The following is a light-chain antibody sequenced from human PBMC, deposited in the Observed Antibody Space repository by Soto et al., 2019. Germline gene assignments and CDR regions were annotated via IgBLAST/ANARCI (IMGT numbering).Light chain of an antibody. CDR3: YSFTSSSTVF. CDR1: SSDVGGYNY. V-gene: IGLV2-14*01. CDR2: DVS. Sequence: QSVLTQPASVSGSPGQSITISCNGISSDVGGYNYVSWYQQHPDKAPKLMIYDVSNRRSGVSNRFSGSKSGNTASLTISGLQAEDEADYYCYSFTSSSTVFFGGGTKLTVL. J-gene: IGLJ2*01.